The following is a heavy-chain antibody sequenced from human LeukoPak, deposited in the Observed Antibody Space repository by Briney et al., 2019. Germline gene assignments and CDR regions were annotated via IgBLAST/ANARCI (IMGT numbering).Heavy chain of an antibody. D-gene: IGHD3-22*01. CDR1: GFIVSSNY. CDR3: ARDSNPITMIVVVSTDDAFDI. CDR2: IYSGGST. Sequence: PGGSLRLSCAASGFIVSSNYMSWVRQAPGKGLEWVSLIYSGGSTYYADSVKGRFTISRDNSKNTLYLQMNSLRAEGTAVYYCARDSNPITMIVVVSTDDAFDIWGQGTMVTVSS. J-gene: IGHJ3*02. V-gene: IGHV3-53*01.